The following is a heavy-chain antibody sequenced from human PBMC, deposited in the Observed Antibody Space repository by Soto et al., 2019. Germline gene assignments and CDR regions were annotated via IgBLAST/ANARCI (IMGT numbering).Heavy chain of an antibody. CDR1: GFAFRSYN. V-gene: IGHV3-21*01. CDR2: ISSGSSNI. Sequence: EVQLVESGGGLVKPGGSLTLSCAGSGFAFRSYNMNWVRQPPGKGLEWVASISSGSSNIYYADSVKGRFTISRDNAKDSLYLQMDSLRAEDSAVYYCASATVVAGTFDFWGQGNLLTGSS. CDR3: ASATVVAGTFDF. J-gene: IGHJ4*02. D-gene: IGHD2-15*01.